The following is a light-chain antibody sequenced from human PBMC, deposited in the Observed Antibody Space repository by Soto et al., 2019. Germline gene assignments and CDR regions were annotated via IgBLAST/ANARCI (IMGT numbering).Light chain of an antibody. CDR3: QQYDRWPPIT. J-gene: IGKJ5*01. Sequence: EIVMTQSPASLSVSAGERATLSCRASQSVTINLAWYQQKPGQAPRLLIYGASTRATGVPARFSGSGSGTEFTLTITGLQSEDCAVYYCQQYDRWPPITFGRGTRPEI. CDR2: GAS. CDR1: QSVTIN. V-gene: IGKV3D-15*01.